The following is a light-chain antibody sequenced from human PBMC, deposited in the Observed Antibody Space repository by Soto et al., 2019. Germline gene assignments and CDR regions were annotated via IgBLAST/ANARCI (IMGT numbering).Light chain of an antibody. Sequence: EIVLTQSPGTLSLSPGERATLSCRASQSVSSSHLAWYQHKPGQAPRLLIYAASSRATGSPDRFSGGGSGTDFTLTISRLEPEDFGVYYCQQFGSSIPHTFGQGTKLEIK. CDR1: QSVSSSH. CDR2: AAS. CDR3: QQFGSSIPHT. V-gene: IGKV3-20*01. J-gene: IGKJ2*01.